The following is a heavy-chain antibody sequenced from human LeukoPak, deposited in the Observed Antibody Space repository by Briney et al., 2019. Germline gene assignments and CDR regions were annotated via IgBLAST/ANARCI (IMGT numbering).Heavy chain of an antibody. V-gene: IGHV3-30*03. CDR2: ISYDGSNK. CDR3: AREWAGYYFDY. D-gene: IGHD6-19*01. CDR1: GFTFSSYG. Sequence: GGSLRLSCAASGFTFSSYGMHWVRQAPGKGLEWVAVISYDGSNKYYADSVKGRFTISRDNSKNTLYLQMNSLRAEGTAVYYCAREWAGYYFDYWGQGTLVTVSS. J-gene: IGHJ4*02.